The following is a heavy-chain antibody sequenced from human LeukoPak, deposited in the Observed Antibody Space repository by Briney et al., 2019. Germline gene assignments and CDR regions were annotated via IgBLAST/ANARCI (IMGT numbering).Heavy chain of an antibody. CDR2: INHSGST. CDR3: ARSFVAAAGTSDY. D-gene: IGHD6-13*01. V-gene: IGHV4-34*01. J-gene: IGHJ4*02. Sequence: SETLSLTCAVYGGSFSGYYWSWIRQPPGKGLEWIGEINHSGSTNYNPSLKSRVTISVDTSKNQFSLKLSSVTAADTAVYYCARSFVAAAGTSDYWGQGTLVTVSS. CDR1: GGSFSGYY.